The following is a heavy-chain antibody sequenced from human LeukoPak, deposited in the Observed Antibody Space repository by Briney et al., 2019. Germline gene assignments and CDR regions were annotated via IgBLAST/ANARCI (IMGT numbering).Heavy chain of an antibody. CDR1: GFTFSSYE. J-gene: IGHJ4*02. V-gene: IGHV3-48*03. CDR3: ATHYDYIWGSYRYPIY. CDR2: ISGSGSMI. Sequence: GGSLRLSCAASGFTFSSYEMNWVRQAPGKGLEWISYISGSGSMIYYADSVKGRFTISRDNAKNTLYLQMNSLRAEDTAVYYCATHYDYIWGSYRYPIYWGQGTLVTVSS. D-gene: IGHD3-16*02.